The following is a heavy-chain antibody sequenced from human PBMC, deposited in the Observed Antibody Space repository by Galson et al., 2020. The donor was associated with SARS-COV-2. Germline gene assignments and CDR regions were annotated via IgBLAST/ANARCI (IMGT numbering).Heavy chain of an antibody. J-gene: IGHJ3*02. Sequence: GGSLRLSCAASGFTFSSYAMNWVRQAPGKVLEWVSVISGSGGSTYYADSVKGRFTISRDNSKSTLYLQMNILRAEDTAVYYCAKDGTTVLDTFDIWGQGTMVTVSS. CDR1: GFTFSSYA. D-gene: IGHD4-17*01. CDR2: ISGSGGST. V-gene: IGHV3-23*01. CDR3: AKDGTTVLDTFDI.